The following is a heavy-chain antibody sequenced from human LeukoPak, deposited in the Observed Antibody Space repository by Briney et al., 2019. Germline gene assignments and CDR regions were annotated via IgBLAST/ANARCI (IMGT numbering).Heavy chain of an antibody. V-gene: IGHV3-7*01. CDR1: GFTFSSYA. D-gene: IGHD1-26*01. CDR2: IKQDGSEK. CDR3: ARGRLGANDY. Sequence: GGSLRLSCAASGFTFSSYAMSWVRQAPGKGLEWVANIKQDGSEKYYVDSVKGRFTISRDNAKNSLYLQMNSLRVEDTAVYYCARGRLGANDYWGQGTLVTVSS. J-gene: IGHJ4*02.